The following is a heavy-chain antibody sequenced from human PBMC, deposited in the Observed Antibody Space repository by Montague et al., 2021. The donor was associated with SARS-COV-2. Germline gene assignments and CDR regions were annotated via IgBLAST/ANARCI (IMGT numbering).Heavy chain of an antibody. D-gene: IGHD2-2*01. CDR1: GGCTSARSDC. J-gene: IGHJ6*02. CDR3: ARDKAEYIVVVPAVPLAYGMDV. Sequence: SETLSLTCTISGGCTSARSDCGGERSQPPGKGRVRIGGIYYSGSTYYNPSLKSRVTISVDTSKNQFSLKLSSVTAADTAVYYCARDKAEYIVVVPAVPLAYGMDVWGQGTMVACSS. CDR2: IYYSGST. V-gene: IGHV4-39*07.